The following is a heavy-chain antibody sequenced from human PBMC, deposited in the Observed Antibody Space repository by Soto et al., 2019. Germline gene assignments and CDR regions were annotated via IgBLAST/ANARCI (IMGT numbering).Heavy chain of an antibody. CDR1: GGTFSSYA. J-gene: IGHJ6*02. D-gene: IGHD3-22*01. CDR3: ARDRGYYDSSGYYYYYGMDV. Sequence: SVKVSCKASGGTFSSYAISWVRQAPGQGLEWMGGIIPIFGTANYAQKFQGRVTITADESTSTAYMELSSLRSEDTAVYYCARDRGYYDSSGYYYYYGMDVWGQGTTVTV. CDR2: IIPIFGTA. V-gene: IGHV1-69*13.